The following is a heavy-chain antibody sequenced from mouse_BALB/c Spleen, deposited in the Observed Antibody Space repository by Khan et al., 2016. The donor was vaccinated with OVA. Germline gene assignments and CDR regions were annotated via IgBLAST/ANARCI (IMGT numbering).Heavy chain of an antibody. CDR3: ARENYYGRGCYAMDY. CDR2: INPSNGGT. V-gene: IGHV1S81*02. J-gene: IGHJ4*01. CDR1: GYTFTSYY. D-gene: IGHD1-1*01. Sequence: QVQLKQSGAELVKPGASVRLSCKASGYTFTSYYLYWVKQRPGHGLEWIGDINPSNGGTNFNENFKTKATLTVDKSSSTAYMQLSSLTSEDSAVYFCARENYYGRGCYAMDYWGQGASVTVSA.